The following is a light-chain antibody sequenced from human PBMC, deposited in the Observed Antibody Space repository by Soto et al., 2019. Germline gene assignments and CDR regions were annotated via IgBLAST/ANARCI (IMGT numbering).Light chain of an antibody. CDR3: QQYGSSRTWT. CDR1: QSVSSSY. J-gene: IGKJ1*01. V-gene: IGKV3-20*01. CDR2: GAS. Sequence: EIVMTQSPATLSVSRGERATLSCRANQSVSSSYLAWYQQKPGQAPRLLIYGASSRATGIPDRFSGSGSGTDFTLTISRLEPEDFAVYYCQQYGSSRTWTFGQGTKVDIK.